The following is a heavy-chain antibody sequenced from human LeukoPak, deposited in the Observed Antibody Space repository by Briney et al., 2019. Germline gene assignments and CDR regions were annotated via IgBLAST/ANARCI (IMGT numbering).Heavy chain of an antibody. CDR3: ARGSSGSYSY. Sequence: SETLSLTCTVSGGSISSYCWSWIRQPPGKGLEWIGYIYYSGSTNYNPSLKSRVTISVDTSKNQFSLKLSSVTAADTAVYYCARGSSGSYSYWGQGTLVTVSS. J-gene: IGHJ4*02. D-gene: IGHD1-26*01. V-gene: IGHV4-59*01. CDR1: GGSISSYC. CDR2: IYYSGST.